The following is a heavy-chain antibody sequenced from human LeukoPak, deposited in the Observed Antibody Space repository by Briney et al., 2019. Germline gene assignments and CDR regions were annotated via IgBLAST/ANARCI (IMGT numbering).Heavy chain of an antibody. CDR1: GFTFSSYA. CDR2: ISGSGGST. CDR3: AKDSSSSVDIDY. V-gene: IGHV3-23*01. Sequence: PGGSLRLSCAASGFTFSSYAMSWVRQPPGKGMEWVSAISGSGGSTYYADSVKGRFTISRDNSKNTLYLQMNSLRAEDTAVYYCAKDSSSSVDIDYWGQGTLVTVSS. J-gene: IGHJ4*02. D-gene: IGHD6-13*01.